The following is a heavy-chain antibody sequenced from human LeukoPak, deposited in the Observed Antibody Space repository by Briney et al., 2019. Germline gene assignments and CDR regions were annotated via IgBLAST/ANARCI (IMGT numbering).Heavy chain of an antibody. V-gene: IGHV3-21*01. CDR1: GXTXXSYA. J-gene: IGHJ3*02. Sequence: GXTXXSYAMNWVRQAPGKGLEWVSSISSSSTYLDYADSLKGRFTISRDNAKNSLYLQMNSLRAEDTAVYYXXXXXXXXXXXXGXXXXDIWGQXTXVTVSS. CDR3: XXXXXXXXXXXGXXXXDI. CDR2: ISSSSTYL.